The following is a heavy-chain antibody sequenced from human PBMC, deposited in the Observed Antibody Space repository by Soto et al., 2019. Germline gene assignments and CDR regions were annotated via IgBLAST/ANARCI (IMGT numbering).Heavy chain of an antibody. D-gene: IGHD6-19*01. V-gene: IGHV3-30*18. Sequence: QVQLVESGGGVVQPGRSLRLSCAASGFTFSSYGMHWVRQAPGKGLEWVAVISYDGSNKYYADSVKGRFTISRDNSKNTLYLQMNSLRAEDTAVYYCAKDRGIAVAGTYYDYGMDVWGQGTTVTVSS. CDR2: ISYDGSNK. CDR3: AKDRGIAVAGTYYDYGMDV. CDR1: GFTFSSYG. J-gene: IGHJ6*02.